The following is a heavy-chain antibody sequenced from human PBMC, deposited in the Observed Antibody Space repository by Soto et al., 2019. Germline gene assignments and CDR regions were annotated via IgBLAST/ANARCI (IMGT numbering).Heavy chain of an antibody. V-gene: IGHV1-18*04. J-gene: IGHJ4*02. CDR2: ISGYNGNT. CDR1: GYTFTIYG. D-gene: IGHD3-22*01. Sequence: QVQLVQSGAEVKKPGASVKVSCKASGYTFTIYGISWVRQAPGQGLEWMGWISGYNGNTDYAQNLQERVTLTTDASTSSVYMGLRSLRSDDTAVYYCATVAYYDSSGYYGYWGQGTLITVSS. CDR3: ATVAYYDSSGYYGY.